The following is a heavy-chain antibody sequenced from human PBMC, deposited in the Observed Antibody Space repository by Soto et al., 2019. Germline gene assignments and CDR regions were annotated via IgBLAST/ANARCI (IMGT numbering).Heavy chain of an antibody. CDR3: ARDGQCVWRSSSCHGMDV. CDR2: INARNDYT. Sequence: DSPKVSCKASDDNFSSYARHWVRQAPGERLEWREWINARNDYTKYSQKFQGRVTIPRDASASTAYMELSGLRSEDTAVYYCARDGQCVWRSSSCHGMDVWG. J-gene: IGHJ6*02. V-gene: IGHV1-3*01. CDR1: DDNFSSYA. D-gene: IGHD6-13*01.